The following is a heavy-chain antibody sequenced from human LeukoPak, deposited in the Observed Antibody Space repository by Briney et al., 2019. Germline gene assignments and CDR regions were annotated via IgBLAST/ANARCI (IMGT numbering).Heavy chain of an antibody. CDR1: GFTVSSNY. D-gene: IGHD5-18*01. V-gene: IGHV3-23*01. J-gene: IGHJ5*02. CDR3: AKDGYIREPA. Sequence: GGSLRLSCAASGFTVSSNYMSWVRQAPGKGLEWVSAISGSGGSTYYADSVKGRFTISRDNSKNTLYLQMNSLRAEDTAVYYCAKDGYIREPAWGQGTLVTVSS. CDR2: ISGSGGST.